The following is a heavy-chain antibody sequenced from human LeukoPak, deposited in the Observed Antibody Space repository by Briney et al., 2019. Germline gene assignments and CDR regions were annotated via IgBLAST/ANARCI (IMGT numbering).Heavy chain of an antibody. D-gene: IGHD6-19*01. CDR3: ARDRAGWYIDY. Sequence: GSLRLSCAASGFTFSSYWMSWVRQAPGKGLEWIGYIYYSGSTNYNPSLKSRVTISVDTSKNQFSLKLSSVTAADTAVYYCARDRAGWYIDYWGQGTLVTVSS. CDR1: GFTFSSYW. CDR2: IYYSGST. V-gene: IGHV4-59*01. J-gene: IGHJ4*02.